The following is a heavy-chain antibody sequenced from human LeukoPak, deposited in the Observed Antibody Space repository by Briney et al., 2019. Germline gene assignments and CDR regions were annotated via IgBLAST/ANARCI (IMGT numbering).Heavy chain of an antibody. D-gene: IGHD1-1*01. V-gene: IGHV1-8*01. J-gene: IGHJ5*02. Sequence: GASVKVSCTASGYTFTNYDINWVRQATGQGLEWMGWMIPKSGNTGCAQKLQGRVTMTRNNSISTAYMELSSLRSEDTAMYFCARGPSLHTNWVGGRWFDPWGQGTRVTVSS. CDR3: ARGPSLHTNWVGGRWFDP. CDR1: GYTFTNYD. CDR2: MIPKSGNT.